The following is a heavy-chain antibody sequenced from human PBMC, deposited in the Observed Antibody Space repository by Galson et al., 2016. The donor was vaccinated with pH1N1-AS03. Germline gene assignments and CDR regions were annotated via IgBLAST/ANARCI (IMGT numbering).Heavy chain of an antibody. CDR1: GYSFTNYW. CDR2: FDPGDSHT. Sequence: QSGAEVTKPGESLRISCKGSGYSFTNYWINWVRQMPGKGLEWMGRFDPGDSHTSYSPSFQGHVTFSADKSINTTYLQWSSLKSSDTAIYYCARGDSGFGFVYWGQGTRVTVSS. J-gene: IGHJ4*02. D-gene: IGHD5-12*01. V-gene: IGHV5-10-1*01. CDR3: ARGDSGFGFVY.